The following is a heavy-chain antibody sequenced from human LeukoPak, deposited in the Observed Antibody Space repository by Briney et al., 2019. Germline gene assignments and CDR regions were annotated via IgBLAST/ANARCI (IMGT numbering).Heavy chain of an antibody. CDR1: DGSISSYY. J-gene: IGHJ6*02. D-gene: IGHD2-8*02. CDR2: IYYSGST. V-gene: IGHV4-59*01. Sequence: SETLSLTCTVSDGSISSYYWSWIWQPPGKGLEWIGYIYYSGSTNYNPSLKSRVTISVDTSKNQFSLKLSSVTAADTAVYYCARVWSLSAKYYYYYYGMDVWGQGTTVTVSS. CDR3: ARVWSLSAKYYYYYYGMDV.